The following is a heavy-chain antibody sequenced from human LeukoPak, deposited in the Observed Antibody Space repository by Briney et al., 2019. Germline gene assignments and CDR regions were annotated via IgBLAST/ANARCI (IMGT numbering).Heavy chain of an antibody. V-gene: IGHV3-21*01. J-gene: IGHJ4*02. D-gene: IGHD3-9*01. CDR1: GFTFSSYS. Sequence: GGSLRLSCAASGFTFSSYSMNWVRQAPGKGLEWVSSISSSSSYIYYADSVKGRFTISRDNAKNSLYLQMNSLRAEDTAVYYCARDLRHFDHALDYWGQGTLVTVSS. CDR3: ARDLRHFDHALDY. CDR2: ISSSSSYI.